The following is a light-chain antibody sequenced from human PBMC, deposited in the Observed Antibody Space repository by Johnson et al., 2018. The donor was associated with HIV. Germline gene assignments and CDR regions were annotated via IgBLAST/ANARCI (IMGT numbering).Light chain of an antibody. CDR1: SSNIGNNY. J-gene: IGLJ1*01. Sequence: QSVLTQPPSVSAAPGQKVTISCSGSSSNIGNNYVSWYQQLPGTAPKLLIYENNKRPSGIPDRFSGSKSGTSTTLGITGLQTGDAAEYYCVTWDSSLNSYCFGTGTKVSVL. CDR2: ENN. CDR3: VTWDSSLNSYC. V-gene: IGLV1-51*02.